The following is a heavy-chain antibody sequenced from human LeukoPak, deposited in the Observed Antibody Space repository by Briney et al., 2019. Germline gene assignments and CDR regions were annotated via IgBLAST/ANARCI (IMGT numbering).Heavy chain of an antibody. D-gene: IGHD2-15*01. V-gene: IGHV4-39*01. J-gene: IGHJ3*02. CDR2: INHSGST. CDR3: ARHEDIVVVVAATQLAFDI. Sequence: SETLSLTCSVSGGSISTSLYYWGWIRQPPGKGLEWIGEINHSGSTNYNPSLKSRVTISVDTSKNQFSLKLSSVTAADTAVYYCARHEDIVVVVAATQLAFDIWGQGTMVTVSS. CDR1: GGSISTSLYY.